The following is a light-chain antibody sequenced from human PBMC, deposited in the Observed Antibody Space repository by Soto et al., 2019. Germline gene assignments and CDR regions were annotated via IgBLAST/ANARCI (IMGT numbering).Light chain of an antibody. CDR3: SSYGASSTL. CDR1: SSDIGGYNY. V-gene: IGLV2-14*03. Sequence: QSVLTQPASVSGSPGQSITIPCTGTSSDIGGYNYVSWYQQHPGKAPKLMIFDVSYRPSGISDRFSGSNSGNTASLTISGLQPEDEADYYCSSYGASSTLFGGGTKLTVL. CDR2: DVS. J-gene: IGLJ2*01.